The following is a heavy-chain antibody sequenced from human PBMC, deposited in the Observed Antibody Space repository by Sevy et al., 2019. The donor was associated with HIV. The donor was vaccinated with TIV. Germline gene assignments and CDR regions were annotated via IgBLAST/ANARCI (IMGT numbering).Heavy chain of an antibody. CDR1: GFTFSSYG. V-gene: IGHV3-33*01. Sequence: GGSLRLSCAASGFTFSSYGMHWVRQAPGKGLEWVAVIWYDGSNKYYADSVKGRFTISRDNSKNTLYLQVNSLRAEDTAVYYCARVGVVPAAIGYYYGMDVWGQGTTVTVSS. CDR3: ARVGVVPAAIGYYYGMDV. D-gene: IGHD2-2*01. J-gene: IGHJ6*02. CDR2: IWYDGSNK.